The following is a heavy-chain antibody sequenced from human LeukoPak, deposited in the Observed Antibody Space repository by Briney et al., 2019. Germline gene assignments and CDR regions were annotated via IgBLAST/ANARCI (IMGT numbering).Heavy chain of an antibody. V-gene: IGHV4-4*07. D-gene: IGHD1-26*01. CDR3: AGLIVGATGFDY. J-gene: IGHJ4*02. CDR1: GASISSYY. CDR2: IYSSRS. Sequence: SETLSLTCTVSGASISSYYWSWIRQPAGKGLEWIGRIYSSRSIYNPSLKSRVTMSVDTSKNQFSLKLSSVTAADTAVYYCAGLIVGATGFDYWGQGTLVTVSS.